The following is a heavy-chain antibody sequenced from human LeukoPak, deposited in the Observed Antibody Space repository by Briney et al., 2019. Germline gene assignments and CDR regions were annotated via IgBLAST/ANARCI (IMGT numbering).Heavy chain of an antibody. Sequence: GGSLRLSCAASGFTFSSFAMHWVRQAPGKGLEWVAVMSSDGRKEYYADSVKGRFTISRDNSKSTLFLQMSSLRPEDTAVYYCSRDGDVTGGTFDYWGQGTLVTVSS. J-gene: IGHJ4*02. V-gene: IGHV3-30*15. CDR2: MSSDGRKE. CDR3: SRDGDVTGGTFDY. D-gene: IGHD2-21*02. CDR1: GFTFSSFA.